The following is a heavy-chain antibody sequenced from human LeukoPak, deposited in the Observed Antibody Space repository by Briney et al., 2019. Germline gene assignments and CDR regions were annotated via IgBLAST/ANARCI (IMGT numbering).Heavy chain of an antibody. CDR2: ISGSGGST. Sequence: GGSLRLSCAASGFTFSNYAMSWVRQPPGKGLGWVSGISGSGGSTYYADSVQGRFTISRDKSKNTLYLQMNSLRAEDTAVYYCAKDRYYSSASRDAFDIWGQGTMVTVSS. CDR1: GFTFSNYA. V-gene: IGHV3-23*01. CDR3: AKDRYYSSASRDAFDI. J-gene: IGHJ3*02. D-gene: IGHD3-10*01.